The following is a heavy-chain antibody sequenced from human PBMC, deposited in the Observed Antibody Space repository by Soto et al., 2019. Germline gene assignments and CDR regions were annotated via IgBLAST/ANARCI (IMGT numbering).Heavy chain of an antibody. Sequence: QVHLVQSGAEVRKPGASVKVSCKASGYTFTSYDINWVRQATGQGLEWMGWMNPNSGNTAYAQKFQGRVTMTRNTSISTAHMELSRLRSEDTAVYYCARERTRGFDPWGQGTLVTVSS. J-gene: IGHJ5*02. V-gene: IGHV1-8*01. CDR3: ARERTRGFDP. CDR2: MNPNSGNT. CDR1: GYTFTSYD.